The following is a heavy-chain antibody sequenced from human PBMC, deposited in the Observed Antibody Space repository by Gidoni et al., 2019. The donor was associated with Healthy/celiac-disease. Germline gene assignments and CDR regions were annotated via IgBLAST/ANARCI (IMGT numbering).Heavy chain of an antibody. CDR1: GFTFSSYG. D-gene: IGHD3-3*01. CDR3: AKGGYDFWSGTSPFDY. CDR2: ISGSGGST. V-gene: IGHV3-23*01. Sequence: EVQLLESGGGLVQPGGSLRLSCAASGFTFSSYGMSWVRQAPGKGLEWVSAISGSGGSTYYADSVKGRFTISRDNSKNTLYLQMNSLRAEDTAVYYCAKGGYDFWSGTSPFDYWGQGTLVTVSS. J-gene: IGHJ4*02.